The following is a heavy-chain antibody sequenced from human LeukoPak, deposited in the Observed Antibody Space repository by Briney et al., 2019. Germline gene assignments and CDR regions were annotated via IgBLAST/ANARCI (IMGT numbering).Heavy chain of an antibody. V-gene: IGHV3-66*01. CDR2: IYSGGYT. Sequence: PGGSLRLSCAASGFTVTTNYMTWVRQAPGKGLEWVSIIYSGGYTDYADSVKGSFTISRDNSKNTLDLQMNSLRAEDTAVYYCARRLEYSGSKGVFDYWGQGTLVTVSS. CDR1: GFTVTTNY. D-gene: IGHD1-26*01. J-gene: IGHJ4*02. CDR3: ARRLEYSGSKGVFDY.